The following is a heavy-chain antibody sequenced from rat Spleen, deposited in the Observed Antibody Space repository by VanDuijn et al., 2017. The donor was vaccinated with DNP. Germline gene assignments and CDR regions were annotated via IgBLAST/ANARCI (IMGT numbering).Heavy chain of an antibody. CDR2: LSFDGTTS. J-gene: IGHJ2*01. V-gene: IGHV5-20*01. CDR1: GITFRDYY. D-gene: IGHD1-11*01. Sequence: EVQLVESGGGLVQPGRSLTLSCAASGITFRDYYMAWVRQAPTRGLEWVASLSFDGTTSYYRDSVKGRFTISRDNAKSILYLQMDSLRSEDTATFYCTTDFERGYWGQGVMVTVSS. CDR3: TTDFERGY.